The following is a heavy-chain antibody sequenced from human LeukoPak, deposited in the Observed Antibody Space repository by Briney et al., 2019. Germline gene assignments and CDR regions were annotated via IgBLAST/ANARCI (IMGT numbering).Heavy chain of an antibody. D-gene: IGHD3-3*01. Sequence: PAGGSLRLSCAASGFTFSSYGMHWVRQAPGKGLEWVSSISGGSGKTYYADSVKGRFTISRDNSKNTLYLQMSGLRAEDTAVYYCAKEASSSLGYYYGMDVWGQGTTVTVS. CDR2: ISGGSGKT. CDR3: AKEASSSLGYYYGMDV. V-gene: IGHV3-23*01. J-gene: IGHJ6*02. CDR1: GFTFSSYG.